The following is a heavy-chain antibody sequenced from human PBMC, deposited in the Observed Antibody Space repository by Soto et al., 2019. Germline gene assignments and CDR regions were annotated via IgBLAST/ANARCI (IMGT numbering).Heavy chain of an antibody. V-gene: IGHV3-30-3*01. CDR2: ISNDGSNK. D-gene: IGHD7-27*01. CDR1: GFTFSNYA. J-gene: IGHJ4*02. CDR3: ARDWAY. Sequence: QVQLVESGGGVVQPGRSLSLSCAASGFTFSNYAMHWVRQAPGKGLEWVAVISNDGSNKYYADSVKGRFTSSRDNSQNMLYLQMNSLRPEDTAVYYCARDWAYWGQGTLVTVSS.